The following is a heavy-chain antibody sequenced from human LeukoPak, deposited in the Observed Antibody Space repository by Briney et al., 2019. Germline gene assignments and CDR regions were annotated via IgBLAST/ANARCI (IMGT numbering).Heavy chain of an antibody. CDR1: GYSFTSYW. J-gene: IGHJ4*02. V-gene: IGHV5-51*01. CDR3: ARLNGYCSSTSCYGPIDY. CDR2: IYPGDSDT. D-gene: IGHD2-2*01. Sequence: GESLKISCKGSGYSFTSYWIGWVRQMPGKGLEWMGIIYPGDSDTRYSPSFQGQVTISADKSISTAYLQWSSLKASDTAVYYCARLNGYCSSTSCYGPIDYWGQGTLVTVSS.